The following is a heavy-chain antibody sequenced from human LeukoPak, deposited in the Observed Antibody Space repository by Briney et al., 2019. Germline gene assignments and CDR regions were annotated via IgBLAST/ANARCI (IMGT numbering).Heavy chain of an antibody. CDR2: ISSSSSYI. V-gene: IGHV3-21*01. J-gene: IGHJ4*02. CDR3: ARPNSGSYVGYFDY. Sequence: GGSLRLSCAASGFTFSSYSMNWVRQAPGKGLEWVSSISSSSSYIYYADSVKGRFTISRDNAKNSLYLQINSLRAEDTAVYYCARPNSGSYVGYFDYWGQGTLVTVSS. D-gene: IGHD1-26*01. CDR1: GFTFSSYS.